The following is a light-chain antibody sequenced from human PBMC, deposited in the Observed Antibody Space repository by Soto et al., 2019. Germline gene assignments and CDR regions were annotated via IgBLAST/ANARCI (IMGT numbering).Light chain of an antibody. V-gene: IGKV1-33*01. Sequence: DIQMTQSPSSLSASVGDRVTITCQASQGIGNYLNWYQQKVGKAPKLLIYDASNLETGVPSRFSGSGSGTAFTFTISSLQSEDIATYYCQQYDNLPPLTFGGGTKVEI. CDR3: QQYDNLPPLT. CDR1: QGIGNY. CDR2: DAS. J-gene: IGKJ4*01.